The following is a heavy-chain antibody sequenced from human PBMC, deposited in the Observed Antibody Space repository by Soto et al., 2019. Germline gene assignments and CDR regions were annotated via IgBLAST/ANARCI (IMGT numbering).Heavy chain of an antibody. CDR3: ATAEVDY. V-gene: IGHV3-74*01. J-gene: IGHJ4*02. CDR2: MNSDGSTT. CDR1: GFTFGNNW. Sequence: EVQLVESGGGLVQPGGSLRLSCAASGFTFGNNWMHWVRQAPGKGLEWVSRMNSDGSTTNYADSVKGRFAVSRDNAKNTLYLQMNSLRADDTAVYYCATAEVDYWGPGTLVTVSS.